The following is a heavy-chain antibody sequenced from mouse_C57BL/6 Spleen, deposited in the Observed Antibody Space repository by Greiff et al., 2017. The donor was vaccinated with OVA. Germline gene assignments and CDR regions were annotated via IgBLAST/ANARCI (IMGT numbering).Heavy chain of an antibody. CDR1: GYTFTSYW. CDR2: IHPNGGGT. CDR3: AIDYGSYFAIDY. Sequence: QVQLQQPGAELVKPGASVKVSCKASGYTFTSYWMHWVKQRPGQGLEWIGRIHPNGGGTNYNQKFKGKATLTVDKSSSTAYMQLSSLTSEDSAVYYCAIDYGSYFAIDYWGQGTSVTVSS. J-gene: IGHJ4*01. V-gene: IGHV1-74*01. D-gene: IGHD1-1*01.